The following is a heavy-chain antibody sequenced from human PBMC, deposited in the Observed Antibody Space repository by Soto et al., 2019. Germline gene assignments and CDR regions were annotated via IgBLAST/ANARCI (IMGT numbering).Heavy chain of an antibody. Sequence: SETLSLTCTVSGGSIRSSSYYWAWIRQPPGKGLDWTGSFYYNGATYYNPSLKSRLTISVDTSKNQLSLKLNSVTAADTALYYCASGWGSGVFLVWGQGIQVTGSS. CDR2: FYYNGAT. D-gene: IGHD2-15*01. V-gene: IGHV4-39*01. J-gene: IGHJ4*02. CDR3: ASGWGSGVFLV. CDR1: GGSIRSSSYY.